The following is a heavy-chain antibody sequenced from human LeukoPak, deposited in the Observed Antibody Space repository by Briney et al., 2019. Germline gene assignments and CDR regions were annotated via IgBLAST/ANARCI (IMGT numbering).Heavy chain of an antibody. V-gene: IGHV4-4*02. CDR2: IYLRGNT. Sequence: SGTLSLTCALSGGSITSSNWWTWVRPPPGKGLEWVGEIYLRGNTNYNPSLESRVTISVDTSKSQFSLKLSSVTAADTAVYYCARDNPRRLRDAFDIWGQGTMVTVSA. CDR1: GGSITSSNW. CDR3: ARDNPRRLRDAFDI. J-gene: IGHJ3*02. D-gene: IGHD3-16*01.